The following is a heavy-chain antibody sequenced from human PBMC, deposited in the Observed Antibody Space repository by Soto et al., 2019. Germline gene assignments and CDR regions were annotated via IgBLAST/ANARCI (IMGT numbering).Heavy chain of an antibody. CDR3: ARGYSSGWYEKNY. D-gene: IGHD6-19*01. Sequence: SLRLSCAASGFTFSSYSMNWVRQAPGKGLEWVSYIISSSSTIYYADSVKGRFTISRDNAKNSLYLQMNSLRDEDTAVYYCARGYSSGWYEKNYWGQGTLVTVSS. CDR2: IISSSSTI. CDR1: GFTFSSYS. J-gene: IGHJ4*02. V-gene: IGHV3-48*02.